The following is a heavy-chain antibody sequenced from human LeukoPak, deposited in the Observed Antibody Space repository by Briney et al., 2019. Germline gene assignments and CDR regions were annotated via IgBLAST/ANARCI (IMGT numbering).Heavy chain of an antibody. V-gene: IGHV4-39*01. CDR2: IYYSGSA. CDR3: ARVFEMATRRTLYYFDQ. J-gene: IGHJ4*02. CDR1: GGSIGRSSYF. Sequence: PSETLSLTCRVSGGSIGRSSYFWGWIRQPPGKGPEWIGSIYYSGSAYYNPSLRRRVTISVDTSKNQFSLKFSSVTAADTAIYYCARVFEMATRRTLYYFDQWGQGTLVTVSS. D-gene: IGHD5-24*01.